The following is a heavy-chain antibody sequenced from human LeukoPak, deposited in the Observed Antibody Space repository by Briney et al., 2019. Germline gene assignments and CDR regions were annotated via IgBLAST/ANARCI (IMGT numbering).Heavy chain of an antibody. J-gene: IGHJ6*03. V-gene: IGHV1-8*01. CDR1: GYTFTSYD. CDR2: MNPNSGNT. Sequence: ASVKVSCKASGYTFTSYDINWVRQATGQGLEWMGWMNPNSGNTGYAQKFQGRVTMTRNTSISTAYMELSSLRSEDTAVYYCTRGWTTVTTAYYYYMDVWGKGTTVTVSS. D-gene: IGHD4-11*01. CDR3: TRGWTTVTTAYYYYMDV.